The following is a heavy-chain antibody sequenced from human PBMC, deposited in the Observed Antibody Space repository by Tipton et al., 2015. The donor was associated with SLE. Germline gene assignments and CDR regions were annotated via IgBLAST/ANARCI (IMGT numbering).Heavy chain of an antibody. CDR1: GFTVSSNY. Sequence: AQLVQSGGGLVQPGGSLRLPCAASGFTVSSNYMSRVRQAPGKGLEGVSVIYSGGSTYYADSVKGRFTISRHNSKNTLYLQMNSLRAEDTAVYYCAVGGCSSTSCYYYYMDVWGKGTAVTVSS. CDR2: IYSGGST. V-gene: IGHV3-53*04. D-gene: IGHD2-2*01. CDR3: AVGGCSSTSCYYYYMDV. J-gene: IGHJ6*03.